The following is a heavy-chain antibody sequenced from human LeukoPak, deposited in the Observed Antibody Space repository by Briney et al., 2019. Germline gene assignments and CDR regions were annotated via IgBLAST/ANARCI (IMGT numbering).Heavy chain of an antibody. CDR2: INPNSGGT. V-gene: IGHV1-2*02. Sequence: ASVRVSCKASGYTFTGYYMHWVRQAPGQGLEWMGWINPNSGGTNYAQKFQGRVTMTRDTSISTAYMELSRLRSDDTAVYYCARGGIAVAGTSIGFDPWGQGTLVTVSS. D-gene: IGHD6-19*01. CDR1: GYTFTGYY. J-gene: IGHJ5*02. CDR3: ARGGIAVAGTSIGFDP.